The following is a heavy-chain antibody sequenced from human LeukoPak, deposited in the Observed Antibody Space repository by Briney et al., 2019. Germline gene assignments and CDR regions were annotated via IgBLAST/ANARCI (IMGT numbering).Heavy chain of an antibody. CDR2: IYYSGNT. J-gene: IGHJ3*02. CDR3: ARESYYDSSGYSHDAFDI. V-gene: IGHV4-39*07. Sequence: SETLSLTCTVSGGSMSSYYWSWIRQPPGKGLEWIGSIYYSGNTYYKSSLKSRVTIAVDTSKNQFSLKLNSVTAADTAVYYCARESYYDSSGYSHDAFDIWGQGTMVTVSS. D-gene: IGHD3-22*01. CDR1: GGSMSSYY.